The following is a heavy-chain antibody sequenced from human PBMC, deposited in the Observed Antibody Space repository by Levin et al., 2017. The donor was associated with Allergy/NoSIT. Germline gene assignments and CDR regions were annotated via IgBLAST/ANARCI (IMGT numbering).Heavy chain of an antibody. CDR1: GFTFSSYW. Sequence: GESLKISCAASGFTFSSYWMSWVRQAPGRGLEWVANIKYDGSEKYYVDSVKGRFTISRDNAKNSLYLQMNSLRAEDAAVYYCARDPAYSGSIWGQGTLVTVSS. V-gene: IGHV3-7*01. CDR3: ARDPAYSGSI. CDR2: IKYDGSEK. J-gene: IGHJ4*02. D-gene: IGHD6-6*01.